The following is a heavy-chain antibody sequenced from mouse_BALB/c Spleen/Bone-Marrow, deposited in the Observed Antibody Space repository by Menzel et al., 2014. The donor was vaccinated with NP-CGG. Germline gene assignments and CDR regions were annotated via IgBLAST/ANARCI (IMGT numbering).Heavy chain of an antibody. Sequence: EVQLVESGGDLVKPGGFLKLSCAASGFTFSTYGMSWVRQTPDKRLEWVAAISNGGIYTYYPDTVKGRFTISRDNAKNTLYLQMSSLKSEDTAMYYCVRPYDYGTWFAYWGQGTLVTVSA. CDR1: GFTFSTYG. D-gene: IGHD2-4*01. V-gene: IGHV5-6*01. J-gene: IGHJ3*01. CDR2: ISNGGIYT. CDR3: VRPYDYGTWFAY.